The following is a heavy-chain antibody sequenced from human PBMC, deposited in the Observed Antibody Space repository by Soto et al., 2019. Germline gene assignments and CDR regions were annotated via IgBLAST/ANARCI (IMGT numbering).Heavy chain of an antibody. Sequence: GGSLRLSCAASGFTFSSYGMHWVRQAPGKGLEWVAVIWYDGSNKYYADSVKGRFTISRDNSKNTLYLQMNSLRAEETAVYYCARELGYSSSPHFDYWGQGTLVTVSS. CDR1: GFTFSSYG. V-gene: IGHV3-33*01. D-gene: IGHD6-6*01. CDR3: ARELGYSSSPHFDY. CDR2: IWYDGSNK. J-gene: IGHJ4*02.